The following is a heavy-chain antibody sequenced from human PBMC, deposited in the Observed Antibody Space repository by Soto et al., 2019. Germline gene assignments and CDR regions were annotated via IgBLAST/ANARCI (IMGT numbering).Heavy chain of an antibody. D-gene: IGHD4-4*01. CDR2: IKPDGSEK. J-gene: IGHJ5*02. CDR3: VRGGSNYAS. V-gene: IGHV3-7*01. Sequence: EVQLVESGGGLVQPGGSLRLSCTASGFTFSDSWMTWVRQAPGKGLEWVAGIKPDGSEKKYADSVKGRFSISRDNAKNSMYLQMDSLRGEDTAVYYCVRGGSNYASWGQGTLVTVSS. CDR1: GFTFSDSW.